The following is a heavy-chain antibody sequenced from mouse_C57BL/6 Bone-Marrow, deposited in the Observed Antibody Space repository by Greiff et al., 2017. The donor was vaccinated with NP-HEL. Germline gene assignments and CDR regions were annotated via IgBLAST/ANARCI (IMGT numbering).Heavy chain of an antibody. CDR3: AIPYYSNYVGY. CDR2: IHPSDSDT. CDR1: GYTFTSYW. V-gene: IGHV1-74*01. D-gene: IGHD2-5*01. Sequence: VQLQQPGAELVKPGASVKVSCKASGYTFTSYWMHWVKQRPGQGLEWIGRIHPSDSDTNYNQKLKGKATLTVDKSSPTAYMQLSSLTSEDAAVSYCAIPYYSNYVGYWGQGTTLTVSS. J-gene: IGHJ2*01.